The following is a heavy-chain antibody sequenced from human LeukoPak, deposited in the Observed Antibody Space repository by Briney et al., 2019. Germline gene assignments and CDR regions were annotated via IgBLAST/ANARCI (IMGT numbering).Heavy chain of an antibody. V-gene: IGHV3-53*01. J-gene: IGHJ4*02. CDR2: IYSGGST. D-gene: IGHD3-22*01. CDR3: ARGLATYDSSGFRSYYFDY. CDR1: GFTVSSNY. Sequence: GGSLRLSCAASGFTVSSNYMSWVHQAPGKGLEWVSVIYSGGSTYYADSVKGRFTISRDNSKNTLYLQMSSLRAEDTAVYYCARGLATYDSSGFRSYYFDYWGQGTLVTVSS.